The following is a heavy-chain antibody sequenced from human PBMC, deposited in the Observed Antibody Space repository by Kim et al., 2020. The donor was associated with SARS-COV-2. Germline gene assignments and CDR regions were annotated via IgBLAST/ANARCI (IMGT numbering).Heavy chain of an antibody. J-gene: IGHJ6*02. Sequence: SETLSLTCTVSGGSISSYYWSWIRQPPGKGLEWIGYIYYSGSTNYNPSLKSRVTISVDTSKNQFSLKLSSVTAADTAVYYCARDRYSSGWYRYYYYYGMDVWGQGTTVTVSS. CDR3: ARDRYSSGWYRYYYYYGMDV. D-gene: IGHD6-19*01. CDR2: IYYSGST. CDR1: GGSISSYY. V-gene: IGHV4-59*01.